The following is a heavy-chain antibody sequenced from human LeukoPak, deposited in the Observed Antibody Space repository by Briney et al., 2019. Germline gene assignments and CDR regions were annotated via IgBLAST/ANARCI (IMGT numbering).Heavy chain of an antibody. CDR1: GFTFSSYG. CDR3: ARGYYDSSGYSFDY. V-gene: IGHV3-33*01. CDR2: IWYDGSNK. J-gene: IGHJ4*02. D-gene: IGHD3-22*01. Sequence: GGSLRLSCAASGFTFSSYGMHWVRQAPGKGLEWVAVIWYDGSNKYYADSVKGRFTISRDNSKNTLYLRMNSLRAEDTAVYYCARGYYDSSGYSFDYWGQGTLVTVSS.